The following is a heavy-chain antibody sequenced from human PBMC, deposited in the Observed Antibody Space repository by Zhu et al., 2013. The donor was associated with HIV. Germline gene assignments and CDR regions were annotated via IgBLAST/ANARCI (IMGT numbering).Heavy chain of an antibody. CDR1: GGTFSSYA. CDR3: ASRQRSGYDALYYYYYGMDV. Sequence: QVQLVQSGAEVKKPGASVKVSCKASGGTFSSYAISWVRQAPGQGLEWMGGIIPIFGTANYAQKFQGRVTITADESTSTAYMELSSLRSEDTAVYYCASRQRSGYDALYYYYYGMDVWGQGTTVTVSS. J-gene: IGHJ6*02. V-gene: IGHV1-69*13. CDR2: IIPIFGTA. D-gene: IGHD5-12*01.